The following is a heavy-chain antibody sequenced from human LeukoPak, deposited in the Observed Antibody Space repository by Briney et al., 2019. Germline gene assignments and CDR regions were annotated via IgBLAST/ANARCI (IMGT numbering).Heavy chain of an antibody. D-gene: IGHD3-10*01. CDR2: VNPNNGDT. J-gene: IGHJ4*02. V-gene: IGHV1-2*02. CDR3: ARDSRVTNGDY. CDR1: GYTFTGYY. Sequence: ASVKVSCKASGYTFTGYYIHWVRQAPGQGLELVGLVNPNNGDTKYAQKFQGRVTMTRDTSVSTSYMELSGLKSDDTAIYYCARDSRVTNGDYWGQGTLVTVSS.